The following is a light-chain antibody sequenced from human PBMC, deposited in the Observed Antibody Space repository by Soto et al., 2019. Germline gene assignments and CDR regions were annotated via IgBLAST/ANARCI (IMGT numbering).Light chain of an antibody. CDR2: GAS. CDR3: LQDYNFPWA. CDR1: QGIRSD. J-gene: IGKJ1*01. V-gene: IGKV1-6*01. Sequence: IQMTQSPSSLSASVGDRVTITCRASQGIRSDLAWYQEKPGKVPKLLIYGASKLESGVPSRFSGSGFGTAFTLTISSLQPEDFATYYCLQDYNFPWAFGQGTNVE.